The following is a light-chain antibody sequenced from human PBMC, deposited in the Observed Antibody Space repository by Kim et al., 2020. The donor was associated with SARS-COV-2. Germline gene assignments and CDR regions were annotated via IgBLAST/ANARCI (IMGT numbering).Light chain of an antibody. Sequence: GQSITISCTVANSDGGSYDLVSWFQHRPGEAPRLILFQVTKRPSGISSRFSGSKSGNTASLTISGLQTEDEADYHCCSYAGSDSFVFGGGTQLTVL. CDR3: CSYAGSDSFV. CDR2: QVT. CDR1: NSDGGSYDL. V-gene: IGLV2-23*02. J-gene: IGLJ2*01.